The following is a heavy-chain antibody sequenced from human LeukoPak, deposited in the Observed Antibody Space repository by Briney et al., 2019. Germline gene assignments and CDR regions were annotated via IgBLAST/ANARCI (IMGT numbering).Heavy chain of an antibody. CDR2: INPVGGSA. Sequence: GASVKVSCTASGYAVTNYFIHWVRQAPGQGLEWMGLINPVGGSATYSQKFQGRVTLTRDRSTNTLYMELSGLRSDDTAVYYCARDLGYNSESLWGQGTLVTVSS. CDR3: ARDLGYNSESL. D-gene: IGHD3-10*01. J-gene: IGHJ4*02. V-gene: IGHV1-46*01. CDR1: GYAVTNYF.